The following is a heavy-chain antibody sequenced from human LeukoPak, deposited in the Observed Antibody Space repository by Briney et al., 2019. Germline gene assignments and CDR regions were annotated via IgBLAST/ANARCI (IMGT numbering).Heavy chain of an antibody. J-gene: IGHJ2*01. CDR3: ARGHGVIWYFDL. D-gene: IGHD2-8*01. CDR2: INHSGGT. CDR1: GGSFSGYY. Sequence: SETLSLTCAVYGGSFSGYYWSWIRQPPGKGLEWIGEINHSGGTNYNPPLKSRVTISVDTSKNQFSLKLSSVTAADTAVYYCARGHGVIWYFDLWGRGTLVTVSS. V-gene: IGHV4-34*01.